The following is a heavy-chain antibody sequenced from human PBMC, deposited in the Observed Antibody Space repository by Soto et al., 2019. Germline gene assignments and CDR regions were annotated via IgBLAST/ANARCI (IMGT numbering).Heavy chain of an antibody. CDR3: ARDNGRPQLGGNYYYITDV. V-gene: IGHV1-69*12. CDR2: IIPLFRTP. CDR1: GGTFSSSA. Sequence: QVQVVQSGAEVKEPGSSVKVSCQASGGTFSSSALSWVRQAPGQGLERMGGIIPLFRTPDYAQKFQGRVTITADESTSTAYMELSSLRSEDTAIYYCARDNGRPQLGGNYYYITDVWGQGTTITVSS. J-gene: IGHJ6*02. D-gene: IGHD3-3*02.